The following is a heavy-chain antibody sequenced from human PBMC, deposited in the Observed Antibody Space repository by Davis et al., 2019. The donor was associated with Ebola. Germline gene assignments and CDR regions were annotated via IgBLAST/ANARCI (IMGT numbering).Heavy chain of an antibody. J-gene: IGHJ3*02. D-gene: IGHD6-19*01. CDR2: ITDIGDAT. CDR3: AKWHSDWETFDI. Sequence: GESLKISCAASGFTFSSYWMTWVRQAPGKGLEFVSAITDIGDATSYAISVKGRFTISRDNSKNALFLQMNSLGAEDTALYYCAKWHSDWETFDIWGQGTVVTVS. CDR1: GFTFSSYW. V-gene: IGHV3-23*01.